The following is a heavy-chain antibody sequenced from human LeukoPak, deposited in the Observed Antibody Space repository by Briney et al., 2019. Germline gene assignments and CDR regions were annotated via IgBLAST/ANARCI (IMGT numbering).Heavy chain of an antibody. V-gene: IGHV3-7*04. CDR2: IKEDGSEK. CDR3: AREYWSAFDI. Sequence: GGSLRLSCAASGFTFSSDWMSWVRQAPGKGLEWVANIKEDGSEKNYVDSVKGRFTISRDNAKNSLYLQVNTLRAEDSAVYYCAREYWSAFDIWGQGTMVTVSS. J-gene: IGHJ3*02. D-gene: IGHD2-8*02. CDR1: GFTFSSDW.